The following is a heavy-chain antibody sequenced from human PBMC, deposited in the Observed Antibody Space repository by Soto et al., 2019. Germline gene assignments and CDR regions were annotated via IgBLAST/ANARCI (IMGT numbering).Heavy chain of an antibody. CDR1: GASIGASY. Sequence: QVQLQESGPRLVKPSETLSLTCTVSGASIGASYWGWIRQSPGKGLEWMGYIFYSGSTNYSPSLNSRASMTVDSPKNQVSLSLSSVTAAATAVYYWARVSTVTTLSSWVHGMLVTVSS. CDR3: ARVSTVTTLSS. J-gene: IGHJ5*01. D-gene: IGHD4-17*01. V-gene: IGHV4-59*01. CDR2: IFYSGST.